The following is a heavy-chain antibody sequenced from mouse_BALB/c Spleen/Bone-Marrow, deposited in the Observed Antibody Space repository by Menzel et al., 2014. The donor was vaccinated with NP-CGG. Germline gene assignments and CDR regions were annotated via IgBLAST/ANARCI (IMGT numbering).Heavy chain of an antibody. Sequence: EVQRVESGGDLVKPGGSLKLSCAASGFTFSNYGMSWVRQTPDKRLEWDATISSGGSYTYFPDSVKGRFTISRDNAKNTLYLQMNSLKSEDAAMYYCARLTPDYAMDYWGQGTSVTVSS. CDR1: GFTFSNYG. D-gene: IGHD1-3*01. CDR2: ISSGGSYT. CDR3: ARLTPDYAMDY. V-gene: IGHV5-6*01. J-gene: IGHJ4*01.